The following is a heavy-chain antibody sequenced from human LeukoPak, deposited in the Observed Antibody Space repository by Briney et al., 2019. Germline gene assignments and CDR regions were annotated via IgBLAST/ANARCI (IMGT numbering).Heavy chain of an antibody. CDR1: GFIFSNYA. CDR3: ASAVGAITSYYFDY. D-gene: IGHD1-26*01. CDR2: ISYDGGNK. Sequence: PGGSLRLSCAASGFIFSNYAMNWVRLAPGKGLEWVAAISYDGGNKYYADSVKGRFTISRDNSKNTLYLQMNSLRPEDTAVYYCASAVGAITSYYFDYWGQGTLVTVSS. J-gene: IGHJ4*02. V-gene: IGHV3-30-3*01.